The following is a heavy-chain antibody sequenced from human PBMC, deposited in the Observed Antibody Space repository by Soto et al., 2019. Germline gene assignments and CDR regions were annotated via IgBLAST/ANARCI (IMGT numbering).Heavy chain of an antibody. CDR3: ARAGNYDVLSVRMYYFDS. CDR1: GGSLSDYS. D-gene: IGHD3-3*01. CDR2: VDTSGIT. V-gene: IGHV4-34*01. Sequence: VQLQQWGTGLLKPSETLSLTCAVYGGSLSDYSWTWIRQAPRRGLEWIGEVDTSGITNYNPSLESGVTLSIDTSNSQFSLRRGSVTAANTAVYFCARAGNYDVLSVRMYYFDSWGQGTPVTVSS. J-gene: IGHJ4*02.